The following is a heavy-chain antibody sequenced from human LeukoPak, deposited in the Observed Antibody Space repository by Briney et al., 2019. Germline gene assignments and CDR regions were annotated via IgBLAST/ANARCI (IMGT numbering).Heavy chain of an antibody. J-gene: IGHJ4*02. V-gene: IGHV3-53*01. CDR2: IYGAGAT. CDR1: GFTVSDSY. D-gene: IGHD2-15*01. Sequence: GGSLRLSCAASGFTVSDSYMSWVRRAPGMGLEWVSVIYGAGATYYADSVRGRFTISRDNSKNTLYLQMTSLRAEDTAFYYCATLLPASRHYFQYWGQGALVTVSS. CDR3: ATLLPASRHYFQY.